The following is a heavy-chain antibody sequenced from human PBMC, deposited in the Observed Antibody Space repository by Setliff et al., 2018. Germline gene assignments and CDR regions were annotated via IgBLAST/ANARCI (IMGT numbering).Heavy chain of an antibody. CDR3: ARLGGLLVATMPFDY. J-gene: IGHJ4*02. D-gene: IGHD5-12*01. CDR2: IFQSGIT. Sequence: TSETLVPTCAVSGFSITNGYYWGWIRQSPGRGLEWIANIFQSGITFYNPSLKSRVTMSLDTSTNQFSLKLRSVTAADTAVYYCARLGGLLVATMPFDYWGQGIPVTVSS. V-gene: IGHV4-38-2*01. CDR1: GFSITNGYY.